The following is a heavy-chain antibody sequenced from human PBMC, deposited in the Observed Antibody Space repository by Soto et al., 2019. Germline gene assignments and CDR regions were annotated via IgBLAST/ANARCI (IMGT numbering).Heavy chain of an antibody. D-gene: IGHD6-19*01. CDR3: ARILFGRSVAGGYFYMDV. CDR2: IFSNDEK. J-gene: IGHJ6*03. V-gene: IGHV2-26*01. Sequence: SGPTLVNPTETLTLTCTVSGFSLSNGKVGVSWIRQPPGKAPEWLAHIFSNDEKSYRTSLKSRLTISEDTSKSQVVLTMTNVEPVDTATYYCARILFGRSVAGGYFYMDVWGKGTTVTVSS. CDR1: GFSLSNGKVG.